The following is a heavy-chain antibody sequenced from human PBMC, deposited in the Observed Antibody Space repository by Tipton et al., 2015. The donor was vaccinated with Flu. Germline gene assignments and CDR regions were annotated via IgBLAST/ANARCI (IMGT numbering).Heavy chain of an antibody. D-gene: IGHD4-17*01. J-gene: IGHJ4*02. CDR2: ISSSGSTI. Sequence: GSLRLSCAASGFTFSSYAMSWVRQAPGKGLEWVSYISSSGSTIYYADSVKGRFTISRDNAKNSMYLQMNSLRAEDTAVYYCARVWTVTTFIDYWGQGTLVTVSS. CDR1: GFTFSSYA. CDR3: ARVWTVTTFIDY. V-gene: IGHV3-11*01.